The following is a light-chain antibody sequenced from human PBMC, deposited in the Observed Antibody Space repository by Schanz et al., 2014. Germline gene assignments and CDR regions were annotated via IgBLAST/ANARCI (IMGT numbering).Light chain of an antibody. Sequence: SYVLTQPPSVSVAPGETASITCGGDNIGTKSVHWYQQKPGQAPVLVVYDDSDRPSGIPERFSGSNSGDTATLTVTTVEAGDEADFYCQVWDGSRDHWVFGGGTKLTV. V-gene: IGLV3-21*02. CDR1: NIGTKS. J-gene: IGLJ3*02. CDR3: QVWDGSRDHWV. CDR2: DDS.